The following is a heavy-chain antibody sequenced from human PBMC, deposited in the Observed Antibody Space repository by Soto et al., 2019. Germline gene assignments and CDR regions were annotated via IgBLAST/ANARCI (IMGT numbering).Heavy chain of an antibody. CDR3: ARGRLTIQQGFAT. J-gene: IGHJ3*02. V-gene: IGHV4-31*03. CDR2: TYSSGNP. CDR1: NYSITSVRYY. D-gene: IGHD1-1*01. Sequence: QVQLQESGPGLVKPSQTLSLTCTVSNYSITSVRYYWSWIRQVPGKGLEWIGYTYSSGNPYYNPSLKDRIAISLDASNNQFALTVTYVNVADSAIYFCARGRLTIQQGFATWGQGTRVTVSS.